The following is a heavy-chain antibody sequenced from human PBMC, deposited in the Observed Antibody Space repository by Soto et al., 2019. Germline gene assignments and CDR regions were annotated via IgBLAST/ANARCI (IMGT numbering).Heavy chain of an antibody. CDR1: GGSIRNSY. D-gene: IGHD3-3*01. CDR2: IYNSGNT. J-gene: IGHJ3*01. V-gene: IGHV4-59*01. CDR3: ASRSDFYMNALDV. Sequence: QVQLQESGPGLVKPSETLSLTCTVSGGSIRNSYWSWIRQSPGKTLEWICYIYNSGNTVYNPSLKFRVIISVAPSKIQYSLRPNSVTAAATAVYYCASRSDFYMNALDVWGQGTMVTV.